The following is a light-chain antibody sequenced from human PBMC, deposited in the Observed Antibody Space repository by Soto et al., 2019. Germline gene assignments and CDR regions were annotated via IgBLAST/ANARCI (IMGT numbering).Light chain of an antibody. J-gene: IGKJ2*01. V-gene: IGKV3-20*01. CDR2: GAS. Sequence: EIVLTQSPGTLSLCPGERATLSCRASQSVSSSYLAWYQQKPGQAPSLLIYGASSRATDIPDRFSGSGSGTDFTLTISRLEPEDFAVYYCQQYGDSPRYTFGQGTKLEIK. CDR3: QQYGDSPRYT. CDR1: QSVSSSY.